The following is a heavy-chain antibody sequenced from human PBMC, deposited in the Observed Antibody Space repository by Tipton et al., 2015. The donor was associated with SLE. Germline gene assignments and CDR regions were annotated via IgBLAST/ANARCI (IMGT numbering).Heavy chain of an antibody. D-gene: IGHD3-10*01. CDR2: IYYSGST. CDR1: GGSISSSNW. CDR3: ARSPTRDFHFDY. J-gene: IGHJ4*02. V-gene: IGHV4-4*02. Sequence: TLSLTCAVSGGSISSSNWWSWVRQPPGKGLEWIGYIYYSGSTNYNPSLKSRVTISVDTSKNQFSLKLSSVTAADTAVYYCARSPTRDFHFDYWGQGTLVTVSA.